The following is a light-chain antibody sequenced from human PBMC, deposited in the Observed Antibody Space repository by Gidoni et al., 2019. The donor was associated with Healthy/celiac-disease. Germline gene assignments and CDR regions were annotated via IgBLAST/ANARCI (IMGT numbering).Light chain of an antibody. CDR2: QDS. Sequence: SYELTQPPSVSVSPGQTASITCSGDKLGDKYACWYQQKPGQSPVLVINQDSKRPSGIPERFSGSNSGNTATLTISGTQAMDEADYYCQAWDSSKGVFGGGTKLTVL. J-gene: IGLJ2*01. CDR3: QAWDSSKGV. V-gene: IGLV3-1*01. CDR1: KLGDKY.